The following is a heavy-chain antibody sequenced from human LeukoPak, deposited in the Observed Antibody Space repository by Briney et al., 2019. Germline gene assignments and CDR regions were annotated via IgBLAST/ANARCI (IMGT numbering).Heavy chain of an antibody. Sequence: ASVKVSCKASGYTFTSYGISWVRQAPGQGLEWMGRIIPILGIANYAQKFQGRVTITADKSTSTAYMELSSLRSEDTAVYYCARADAALSIAAAGIPYNWFDPWGQGTLVTVSS. J-gene: IGHJ5*02. CDR1: GYTFTSYG. CDR2: IIPILGIA. V-gene: IGHV1-69*04. D-gene: IGHD6-13*01. CDR3: ARADAALSIAAAGIPYNWFDP.